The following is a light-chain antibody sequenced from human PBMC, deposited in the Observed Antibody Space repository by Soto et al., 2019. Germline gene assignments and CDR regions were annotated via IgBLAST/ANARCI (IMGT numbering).Light chain of an antibody. V-gene: IGKV3-15*01. CDR1: QSVSSD. J-gene: IGKJ1*01. CDR2: SVS. CDR3: LQYDNWPRT. Sequence: DIVMTQSPATLSVSPGETATLSCRASQSVSSDLAWYQQKPGQSPRLLIYSVSTRATGIPARFSGSGFGTEFSLIISSLQSEDFALYFCLQYDNWPRTFGQGNKVDIK.